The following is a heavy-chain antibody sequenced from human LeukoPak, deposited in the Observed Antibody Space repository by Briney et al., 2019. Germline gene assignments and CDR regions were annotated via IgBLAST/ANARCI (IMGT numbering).Heavy chain of an antibody. D-gene: IGHD3-22*01. J-gene: IGHJ4*02. CDR3: ATAEKRDYYDPLDY. CDR1: GYTLTELS. CDR2: FDPEDGET. Sequence: GASVKVSCKVSGYTLTELSMHWVRQAPGKGLEWMGGFDPEDGETIYAQKFQGRVTMTEDTSTDTAYMELSNLRSEDTAVYYCATAEKRDYYDPLDYWGQGTLVTVSS. V-gene: IGHV1-24*01.